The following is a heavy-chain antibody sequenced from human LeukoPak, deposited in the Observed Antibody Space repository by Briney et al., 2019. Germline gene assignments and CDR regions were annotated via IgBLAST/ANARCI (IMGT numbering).Heavy chain of an antibody. D-gene: IGHD2-15*01. CDR1: GLTYRNAW. V-gene: IGHV3-15*01. J-gene: IGHJ4*02. CDR3: TTGGPHISGHPLDY. CDR2: IKSNPDGGTT. Sequence: GGSLRLSCVASGLTYRNAWMTRVRQAPGKGLEWVGRIKSNPDGGTTDFAASVKGRFFISRDDSKSTLSLQMNSLKIEDTAVYYCTTGGPHISGHPLDYWGQGIPVTVSS.